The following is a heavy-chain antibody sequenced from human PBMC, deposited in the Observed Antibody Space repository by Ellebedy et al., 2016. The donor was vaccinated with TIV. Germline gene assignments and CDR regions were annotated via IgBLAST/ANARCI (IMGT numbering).Heavy chain of an antibody. Sequence: PGGSLRLSCAASGFSFSYYGMHWVRQAPGEGLEWVAVISYDGSNKNYADSVKGRFTISRDNSKNTRYLQMNSLRAEDTAVYYGAREEPYGSGTKDYGMDVWGQGTTVTVSS. V-gene: IGHV3-30*03. D-gene: IGHD3-10*01. J-gene: IGHJ6*02. CDR2: ISYDGSNK. CDR3: AREEPYGSGTKDYGMDV. CDR1: GFSFSYYG.